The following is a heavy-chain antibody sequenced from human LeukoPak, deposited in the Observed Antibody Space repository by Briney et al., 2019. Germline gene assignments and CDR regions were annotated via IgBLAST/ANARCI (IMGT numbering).Heavy chain of an antibody. CDR1: GFTVSSNY. CDR3: AKEGSAYCGGDCYGDY. CDR2: IYSGGST. J-gene: IGHJ4*02. V-gene: IGHV3-53*01. D-gene: IGHD2-21*02. Sequence: GGSLRLSCAASGFTVSSNYMSWVRQAPGKGLEWVSVIYSGGSTYYAESVKGRVTISRDNAEKSLYMQMNSLRAEDTAVYYCAKEGSAYCGGDCYGDYWGQGTLVTVSS.